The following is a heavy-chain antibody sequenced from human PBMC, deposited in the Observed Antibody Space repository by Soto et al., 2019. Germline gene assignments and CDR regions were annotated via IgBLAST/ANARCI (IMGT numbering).Heavy chain of an antibody. CDR1: GYTFTSYD. Sequence: GASVKVSCKASGYTFTSYDINWVRQATGQGLEWMGWMNPNSGNTGYAQKFQGRVTMTRDTSISTAYMELSSLRSEDTAVYYCARVFTMARGAVGYWGQGTLVTVSS. J-gene: IGHJ4*02. D-gene: IGHD3-10*01. V-gene: IGHV1-8*01. CDR2: MNPNSGNT. CDR3: ARVFTMARGAVGY.